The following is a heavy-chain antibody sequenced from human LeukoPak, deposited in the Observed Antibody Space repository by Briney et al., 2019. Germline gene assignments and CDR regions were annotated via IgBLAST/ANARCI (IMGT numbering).Heavy chain of an antibody. Sequence: PRRSLRLSCAASGFTFSSNGMHWVRQAPGKGLEWVAVIWYDGSNKHYVDSVKGRFTISRDNSKNTLYLQMNSLRAEDTAVYYCAKGGESDYGDHFDYWGQGTQVTVSS. V-gene: IGHV3-33*06. D-gene: IGHD4-17*01. CDR1: GFTFSSNG. CDR2: IWYDGSNK. J-gene: IGHJ4*02. CDR3: AKGGESDYGDHFDY.